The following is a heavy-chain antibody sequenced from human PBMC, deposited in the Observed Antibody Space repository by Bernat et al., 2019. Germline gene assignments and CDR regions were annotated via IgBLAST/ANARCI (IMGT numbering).Heavy chain of an antibody. CDR1: GFTFSSYS. CDR3: AREGSNIAAAGIPYYMDV. CDR2: ISSSSSYI. Sequence: EVQLVESGGGLVKPGGSLRLSCVASGFTFSSYSMNWVRQAPGKGLEWVSSISSSSSYIYYADSVKGRFTISRDNAKNSLYLQMNSLRAEDTAVYYCAREGSNIAAAGIPYYMDVWGKGTTVTVSS. V-gene: IGHV3-21*01. J-gene: IGHJ6*03. D-gene: IGHD6-13*01.